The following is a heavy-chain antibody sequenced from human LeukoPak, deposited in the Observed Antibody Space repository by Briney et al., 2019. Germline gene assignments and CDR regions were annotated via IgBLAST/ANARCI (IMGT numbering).Heavy chain of an antibody. V-gene: IGHV4-39*01. CDR2: IYYSGST. CDR3: ARHLSIQLWSHWYFDL. CDR1: GGSISSSSYY. D-gene: IGHD5-18*01. J-gene: IGHJ2*01. Sequence: SETLSLTCTVSGGSISSSSYYWGWIRQPPGKGLEWIESIYYSGSTYYNPSLKSRVTISVDTPKNQFSLKLSSVTAADTAVYYCARHLSIQLWSHWYFDLWGRGTLVTVSS.